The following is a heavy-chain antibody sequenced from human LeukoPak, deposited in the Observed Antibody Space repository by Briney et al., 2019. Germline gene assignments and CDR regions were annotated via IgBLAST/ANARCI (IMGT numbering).Heavy chain of an antibody. D-gene: IGHD3-22*01. Sequence: SETLSLTCTVSGGSISSISYYWGWIRQPPGKGLEWIGSIYYSGSTYYNPSLKSRVTISVDTSKNQFSLRLSSVTAADTAVYYCATVAIHVPSYDGSGYYERADCGQGTLVTVSS. CDR1: GGSISSISYY. J-gene: IGHJ4*02. V-gene: IGHV4-39*07. CDR3: ATVAIHVPSYDGSGYYERAD. CDR2: IYYSGST.